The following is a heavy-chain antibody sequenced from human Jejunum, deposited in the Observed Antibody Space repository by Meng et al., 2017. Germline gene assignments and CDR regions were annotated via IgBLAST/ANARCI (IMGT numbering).Heavy chain of an antibody. CDR2: INGDGSNT. CDR3: VRDGSHSGSGSYYNIEDVGH. J-gene: IGHJ4*02. Sequence: GESLKISCAASGFTFSSYWMHWVRQAPGKGLVWVSRINGDGSNTNYADSVKGRVTISRDNAKNTVYLQLNSLGVEDTAVYYCVRDGSHSGSGSYYNIEDVGHWGQGNRVT. CDR1: GFTFSSYW. V-gene: IGHV3-74*01. D-gene: IGHD3-10*01.